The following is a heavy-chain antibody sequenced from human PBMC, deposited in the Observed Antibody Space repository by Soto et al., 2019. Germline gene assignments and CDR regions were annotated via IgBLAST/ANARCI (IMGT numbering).Heavy chain of an antibody. CDR2: ISGSSDTI. D-gene: IGHD1-26*01. CDR3: ARDSGPSPVDAFDS. V-gene: IGHV3-23*01. Sequence: GARSLSSAASGCTFSTYAMIRVRRAQGKGLEWASHISGSSDTIFYAESVKGRFTISRDNSKKTLYLEMNSLRVEDTALYYCARDSGPSPVDAFDSWGQGTMVTVSS. CDR1: GCTFSTYA. J-gene: IGHJ3*01.